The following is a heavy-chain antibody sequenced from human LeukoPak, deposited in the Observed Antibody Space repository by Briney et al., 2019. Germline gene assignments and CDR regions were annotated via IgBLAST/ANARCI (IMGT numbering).Heavy chain of an antibody. D-gene: IGHD3-3*01. J-gene: IGHJ1*01. CDR3: ARGPYYDFWSGYSSAEYFQH. CDR1: GYTFTSYG. V-gene: IGHV1-18*01. Sequence: GASVKVSCKASGYTFTSYGISWVRQAPGQGLEWMGWISAYNGNTNYAQKLQGRVTMTTDTSTSTAYMELRSLRSDDTAVYYCARGPYYDFWSGYSSAEYFQHWGQGTLVTVSS. CDR2: ISAYNGNT.